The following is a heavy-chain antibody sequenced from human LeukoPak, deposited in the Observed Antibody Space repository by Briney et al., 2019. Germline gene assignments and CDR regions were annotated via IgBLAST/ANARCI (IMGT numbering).Heavy chain of an antibody. D-gene: IGHD6-19*01. CDR1: GFTFSLNE. J-gene: IGHJ6*03. V-gene: IGHV3-48*03. Sequence: GGSLRLSCAASGFTFSLNEMNWVRQAPGKGMEWDSYINGPASNIFYANSVKGRLTISRDNAKNSLYMQINRLRDEDTAVYYCATTLSGWSPPQTSYYSYYMDVWGKGTTVTVSS. CDR3: ATTLSGWSPPQTSYYSYYMDV. CDR2: INGPASNI.